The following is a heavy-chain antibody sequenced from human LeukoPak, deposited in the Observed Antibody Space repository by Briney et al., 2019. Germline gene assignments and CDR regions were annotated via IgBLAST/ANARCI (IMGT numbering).Heavy chain of an antibody. Sequence: QPGGSLRLSCAASGFTFSSYWMSWVRQAPGKGLEWVANIKQVGSEKYYVDSVKGRFTISRDNAKNSLYLQMNSLRAEDTAVYYCAGCSTSCYEIYWGQGTLVTVSS. CDR1: GFTFSSYW. D-gene: IGHD2-2*01. V-gene: IGHV3-7*01. CDR2: IKQVGSEK. J-gene: IGHJ4*02. CDR3: AGCSTSCYEIY.